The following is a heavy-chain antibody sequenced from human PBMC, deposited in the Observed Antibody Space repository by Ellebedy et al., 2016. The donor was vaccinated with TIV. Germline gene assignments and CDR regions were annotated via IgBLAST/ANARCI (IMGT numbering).Heavy chain of an antibody. J-gene: IGHJ4*02. CDR2: IWYDGSNK. Sequence: GGSLRLXCAASGFTFSSYGMHWVRQAPGKGLEWVAVIWYDGSNKYYADSVKGRFTISRDNSKNTLYLQMNSLRAEDTAVYYCARDGGTMIVVATLDYWGQGTLVTVSS. D-gene: IGHD3-22*01. CDR1: GFTFSSYG. CDR3: ARDGGTMIVVATLDY. V-gene: IGHV3-33*08.